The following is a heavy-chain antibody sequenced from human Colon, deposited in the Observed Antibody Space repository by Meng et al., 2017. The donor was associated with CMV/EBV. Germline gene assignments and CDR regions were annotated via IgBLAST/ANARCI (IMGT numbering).Heavy chain of an antibody. CDR1: GFIFSNSW. Sequence: SLRLSCAASGFIFSNSWMSWVRQAPGKGLESLANIKQDGSDKNFVDSVKGRFSISRDNTKNSVYLEMNSLRAEDTAVYYCARGWSLDYWGQGTLVTVSS. CDR2: IKQDGSDK. V-gene: IGHV3-7*01. D-gene: IGHD1-26*01. J-gene: IGHJ4*02. CDR3: ARGWSLDY.